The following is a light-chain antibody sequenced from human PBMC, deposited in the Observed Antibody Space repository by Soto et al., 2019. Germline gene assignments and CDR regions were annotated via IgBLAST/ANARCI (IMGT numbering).Light chain of an antibody. CDR2: GAS. J-gene: IGKJ1*01. CDR3: QQYNNRPPWT. CDR1: QSVGSN. V-gene: IGKV3-15*01. Sequence: EIVMKQSPATLSVSPGERATLSCRASQSVGSNLAWYQQKPGQAPRLLMYGASTRATGVPARFSGSGSGSEFTLTISSLQSEDFAVYYCQQYNNRPPWTFGQGTKVEIE.